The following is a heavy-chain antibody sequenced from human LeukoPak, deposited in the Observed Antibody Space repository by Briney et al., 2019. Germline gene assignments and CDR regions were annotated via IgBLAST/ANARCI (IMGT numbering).Heavy chain of an antibody. CDR1: GGSFSSYY. CDR3: ARLKYSSGWYPFDY. J-gene: IGHJ4*02. CDR2: IYYTGNT. V-gene: IGHV4-59*08. Sequence: PSETLSLTCAVYGGSFSSYYRTWVRQPPGKGLEWIGYIYYTGNTNYNPSLNSRVTISLDTSKNQFSLKLSSVTAADTAVYYCARLKYSSGWYPFDYWGQGTLVTVSS. D-gene: IGHD6-19*01.